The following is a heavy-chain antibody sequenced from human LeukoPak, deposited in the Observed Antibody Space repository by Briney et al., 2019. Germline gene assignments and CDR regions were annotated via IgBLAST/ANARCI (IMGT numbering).Heavy chain of an antibody. CDR2: IYYTGST. CDR3: AREAGITIFGVVTRGWFDP. V-gene: IGHV4-59*12. J-gene: IGHJ5*02. Sequence: SETLSLTCTVSGVSITNYYWSWIRQPPGKGLEWIGYIYYTGSTNYNLSLKSRVTISVDTSKNQFSLKLSSVTAADTAVYYCAREAGITIFGVVTRGWFDPWGQGTLVTVSS. CDR1: GVSITNYY. D-gene: IGHD3-3*01.